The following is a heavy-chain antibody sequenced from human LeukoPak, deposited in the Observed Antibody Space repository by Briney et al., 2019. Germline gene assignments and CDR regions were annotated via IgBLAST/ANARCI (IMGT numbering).Heavy chain of an antibody. CDR1: GYTFTSYA. CDR2: INTNTGNP. Sequence: ASVKVSCKASGYTFTSYAMNWVRQAPGQGLEWMGWINTNTGNPTYAQGFTGRFVFSLDTSVSTAYLQISSLKAEDTAVYYCARERPIVGATINWFDPWGQGTLVTVSS. V-gene: IGHV7-4-1*02. J-gene: IGHJ5*02. CDR3: ARERPIVGATINWFDP. D-gene: IGHD1-26*01.